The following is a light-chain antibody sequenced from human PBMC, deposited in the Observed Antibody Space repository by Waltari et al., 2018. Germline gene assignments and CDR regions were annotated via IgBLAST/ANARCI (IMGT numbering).Light chain of an antibody. Sequence: SYVLTQAPSVSVAPGQAARITCEGDDIGRKSGHWYQQKPGHAPLLVVYDNRVRPSGIPDRFSGSNSGNTATLTISGVEAGDEADYYCQVRDSSSDYRVFGGGTKLTVL. V-gene: IGLV3-21*02. J-gene: IGLJ3*02. CDR3: QVRDSSSDYRV. CDR2: DNR. CDR1: DIGRKS.